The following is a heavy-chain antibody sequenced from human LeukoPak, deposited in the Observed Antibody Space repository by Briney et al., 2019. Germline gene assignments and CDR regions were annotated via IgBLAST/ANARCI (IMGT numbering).Heavy chain of an antibody. CDR3: ARDGAAAGTGGY. CDR2: INPNSGGT. V-gene: IGHV1-2*02. J-gene: IGHJ4*02. Sequence: ASLKVSSKASGYTFTSYYMYWVRQAPGQGLEWMGWINPNSGGTNYAQKFQGRVTMTRDTSISTAYMELSRLRSDDTAVYYCARDGAAAGTGGYWGQGTLVTVSS. D-gene: IGHD6-13*01. CDR1: GYTFTSYY.